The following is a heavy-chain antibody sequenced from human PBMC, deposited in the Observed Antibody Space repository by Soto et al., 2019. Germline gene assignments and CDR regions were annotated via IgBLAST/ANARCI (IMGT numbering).Heavy chain of an antibody. CDR1: GFTFSTYA. CDR3: AKDSTMVRGVILDLFDY. V-gene: IGHV3-23*01. J-gene: IGHJ4*02. Sequence: EVQLLESGGGLVQPGGSLRLSCAASGFTFSTYAMSWVRQAPGKGLEWVSTISDSGGSTYYADSVKGRFTISRDNSKNTLYLQMTSLRAEDTAVYYCAKDSTMVRGVILDLFDYCGQGTLVTVSS. CDR2: ISDSGGST. D-gene: IGHD3-10*01.